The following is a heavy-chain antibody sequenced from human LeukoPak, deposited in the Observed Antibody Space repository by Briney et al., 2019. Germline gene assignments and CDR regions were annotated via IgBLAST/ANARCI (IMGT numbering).Heavy chain of an antibody. CDR1: GGSIRDFY. CDR3: ASLAVPFGWYGGSYYWYMDV. Sequence: SETLSLTCTVSGGSIRDFYWSWIRQSPQRGLEFIGYIQNSGSAEYNPSLKSRVTISGDTSKSQVSLKLKSVTAADTAVYYCASLAVPFGWYGGSYYWYMDVWGKGTTVTVSS. V-gene: IGHV4-59*01. CDR2: IQNSGSA. J-gene: IGHJ6*03. D-gene: IGHD6-19*01.